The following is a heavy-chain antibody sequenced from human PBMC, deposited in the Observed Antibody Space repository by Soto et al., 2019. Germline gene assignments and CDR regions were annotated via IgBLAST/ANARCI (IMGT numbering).Heavy chain of an antibody. CDR1: GYIFTDYY. V-gene: IGHV1-2*06. CDR2: INPNSGGT. CDR3: EQRGPIATVACEY. J-gene: IGHJ4*02. D-gene: IGHD6-13*01. Sequence: VKVACKASGYIFTDYYMHWLRQAPGQELGWMGRINPNSGGTNYAQKFQGSLTITKDTAKNQVVLTMTNVHPEDTATYFCEQRGPIATVACEYWGQGILVTVSS.